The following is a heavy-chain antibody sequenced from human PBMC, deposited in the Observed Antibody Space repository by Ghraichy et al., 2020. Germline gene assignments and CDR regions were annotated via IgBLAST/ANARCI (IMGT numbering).Heavy chain of an antibody. V-gene: IGHV1-2*02. D-gene: IGHD3-22*01. CDR3: ARALRRDYYDSSGYPY. CDR1: GYTFTGYY. CDR2: INPNSGGT. Sequence: ASVKVSCKASGYTFTGYYMHWVRQAPGQGLEWMGWINPNSGGTNYAQKFQGRVTMTRDTSISTAYMELSRLRSDDTAVYYCARALRRDYYDSSGYPYWGQGTLVTVSS. J-gene: IGHJ4*02.